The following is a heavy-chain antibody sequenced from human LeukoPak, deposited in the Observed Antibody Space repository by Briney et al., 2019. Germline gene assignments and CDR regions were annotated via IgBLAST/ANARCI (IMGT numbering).Heavy chain of an antibody. J-gene: IGHJ3*01. CDR1: GFTFSSFA. V-gene: IGHV3-23*01. D-gene: IGHD2-2*01. CDR2: ISGSGGST. CDR3: AKDRSCSGSSCNVGS. Sequence: GGSLRLSCAASGFTFSSFAMSWVRQAPGKELEWVSAISGSGGSTYYADSVKGRFTISRDNSKNTLFLQMNSLRAEDTAVYYCAKDRSCSGSSCNVGSWGQGTMVTVSS.